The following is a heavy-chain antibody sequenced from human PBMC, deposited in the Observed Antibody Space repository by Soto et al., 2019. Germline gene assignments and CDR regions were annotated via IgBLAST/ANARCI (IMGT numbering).Heavy chain of an antibody. CDR2: ISGSGGST. Sequence: PGGSLRLSCAASGFTFSSYAMSWVRQAPGKGLEWVSAISGSGGSTYYADSVKGRFTISRDNSKNTLYLQMNSLRAEDTAVYYCAKVKRRGYYDSSGSPYYFDYWGQGTLVTVSS. CDR3: AKVKRRGYYDSSGSPYYFDY. CDR1: GFTFSSYA. D-gene: IGHD3-22*01. V-gene: IGHV3-23*01. J-gene: IGHJ4*02.